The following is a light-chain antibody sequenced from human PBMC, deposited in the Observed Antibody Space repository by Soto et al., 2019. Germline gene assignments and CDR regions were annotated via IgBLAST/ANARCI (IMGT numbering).Light chain of an antibody. CDR3: QQYNNWPYT. Sequence: EIALTQSPGTLSLSPGARATLSCRASQSVSSNLAWYQQKPGQAPRLLIYGASTRATGIPARFSGSGSGTKFTLTISSLQSEDFAVYYCQQYNNWPYTFGQGTKLEIK. CDR2: GAS. J-gene: IGKJ2*01. CDR1: QSVSSN. V-gene: IGKV3-15*01.